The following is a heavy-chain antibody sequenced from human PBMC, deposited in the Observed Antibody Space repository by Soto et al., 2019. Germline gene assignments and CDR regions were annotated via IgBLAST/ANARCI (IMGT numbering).Heavy chain of an antibody. CDR1: GYALTVLS. V-gene: IGHV1-24*01. CDR3: ASSNLNYAFDV. J-gene: IGHJ3*01. CDR2: FDPEDGKR. Sequence: QVQLVQSGAEVKKPGASVKVSCKVSGYALTVLSMHWVRQAPGKGLEWMGGFDPEDGKRIYAQSCQGRVTMTEDTSTDTAYMELGTLRSEDTAVYYCASSNLNYAFDVWGQGTMVTVSS. D-gene: IGHD6-6*01.